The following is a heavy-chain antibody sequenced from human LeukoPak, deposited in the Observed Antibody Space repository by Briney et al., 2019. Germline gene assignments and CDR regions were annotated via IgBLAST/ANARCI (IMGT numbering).Heavy chain of an antibody. D-gene: IGHD5-18*01. Sequence: GESLKISCKGSGYSFTSYWIGWVRQMPGKGLEWMGIIYPGDSDTRYSPSFQGQVTISADKSISTAYLQWSSLKASDTAMYYCARRVILNTAKDIFDIWGQGTMVTVSS. J-gene: IGHJ3*02. CDR3: ARRVILNTAKDIFDI. CDR2: IYPGDSDT. CDR1: GYSFTSYW. V-gene: IGHV5-51*01.